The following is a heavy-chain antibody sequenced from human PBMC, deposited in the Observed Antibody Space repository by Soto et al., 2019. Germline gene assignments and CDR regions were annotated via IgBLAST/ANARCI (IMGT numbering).Heavy chain of an antibody. V-gene: IGHV4-59*08. J-gene: IGHJ3*02. CDR1: GGSMNSYY. D-gene: IGHD6-13*01. CDR2: IYYTGGT. CDR3: ARPSYTSVWYHAFDI. Sequence: PSETLSLTCTVSGGSMNSYYWSWIRQPPGKGLEWIGYIYYTGGTNYNPSLKSRVTISVDTSKNQFSLQLSSLTAADTAVYYCARPSYTSVWYHAFDIWGQGTMVTVSS.